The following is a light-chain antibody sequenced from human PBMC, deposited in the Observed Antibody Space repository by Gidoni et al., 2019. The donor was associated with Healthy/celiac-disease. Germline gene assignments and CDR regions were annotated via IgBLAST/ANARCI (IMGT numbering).Light chain of an antibody. Sequence: EIVLTQSPATLSLSPGERATLSCRASQSVSSYLAWYQHKPGQAPRLLIYDASNRATGIPARFSGSGSGTDFTLTISRLEPEAFAVYYCQQRSNWPPTFGEXTKVEIK. CDR1: QSVSSY. CDR2: DAS. CDR3: QQRSNWPPT. V-gene: IGKV3-11*01. J-gene: IGKJ4*01.